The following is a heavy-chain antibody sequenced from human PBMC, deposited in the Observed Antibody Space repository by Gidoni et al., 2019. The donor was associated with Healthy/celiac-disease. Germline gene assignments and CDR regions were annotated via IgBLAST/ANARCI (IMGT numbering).Heavy chain of an antibody. Sequence: QVQLVESGGGVVQPGRSLRLSCAASGFTFSSYGMHWVRQAPGKGLEWVAVIWYDGSNKYYADSVKGRFTISRDNSKNTLYLQMNSLRAEDTAVYYCARGAAAGTRSYYYYGMDVWGQGTTVTVSS. CDR2: IWYDGSNK. D-gene: IGHD6-13*01. CDR3: ARGAAAGTRSYYYYGMDV. CDR1: GFTFSSYG. V-gene: IGHV3-33*01. J-gene: IGHJ6*02.